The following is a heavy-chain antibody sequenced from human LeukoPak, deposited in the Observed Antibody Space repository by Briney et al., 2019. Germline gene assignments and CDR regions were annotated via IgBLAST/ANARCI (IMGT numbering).Heavy chain of an antibody. V-gene: IGHV3-23*01. CDR3: ARDLDDLNSLPPLFQH. D-gene: IGHD3/OR15-3a*01. CDR1: GFTFSSYA. CDR2: IRVSGST. Sequence: GGSLRLSCTTSGFTFSSYALSWVRQAPGKGLEWVSGIRVSGSTYYPDSVTGRFTISRDNSKNTLYLQMNNLRADDTAVYYCARDLDDLNSLPPLFQHWGQGTLVTVSS. J-gene: IGHJ1*01.